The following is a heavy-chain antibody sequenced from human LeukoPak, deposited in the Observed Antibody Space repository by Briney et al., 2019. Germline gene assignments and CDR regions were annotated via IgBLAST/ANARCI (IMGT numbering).Heavy chain of an antibody. J-gene: IGHJ3*02. Sequence: SETLSLTCTVSGASISSYYWNWIRQPPGKGLEWIGHISYSGSTNYNPSLKSRATISADTSKNQFSLKLSSVTAADTAVYYRARARYVNSFYAFDIWGQGTLVTVSS. CDR1: GASISSYY. V-gene: IGHV4-59*01. CDR3: ARARYVNSFYAFDI. CDR2: ISYSGST. D-gene: IGHD3-9*01.